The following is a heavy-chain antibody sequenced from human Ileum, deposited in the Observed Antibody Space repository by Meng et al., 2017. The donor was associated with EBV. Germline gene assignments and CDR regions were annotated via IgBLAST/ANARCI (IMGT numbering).Heavy chain of an antibody. V-gene: IGHV4-30-4*01. CDR3: ATYEKGAAGKGY. J-gene: IGHJ4*02. D-gene: IGHD6-13*01. CDR1: GRSRVSDVYE. Sequence: PPASTWSSFGRSRVSDVYECSWCRRPPGRGLEWMRFINSGGSTYSNPSLQSRVPMSIDTSNYQFSLRLLSVTAGDTAVYYCATYEKGAAGKGYWGQGTLVTVSS. CDR2: INSGGST.